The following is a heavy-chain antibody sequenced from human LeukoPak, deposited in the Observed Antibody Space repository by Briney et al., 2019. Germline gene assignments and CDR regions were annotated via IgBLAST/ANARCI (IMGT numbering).Heavy chain of an antibody. CDR3: TTAKNDH. CDR1: GSTFIRYS. V-gene: IGHV3-48*04. Sequence: GGPLRLSCAASGSTFIRYSMNWVRQAPGKGLEWVSYITNSSSTIFYADSVKGRFTISRDNAKNSLYLQMSSLRAEDTAVYYCTTAKNDHWGQGTLVTVSS. CDR2: ITNSSSTI. J-gene: IGHJ4*02.